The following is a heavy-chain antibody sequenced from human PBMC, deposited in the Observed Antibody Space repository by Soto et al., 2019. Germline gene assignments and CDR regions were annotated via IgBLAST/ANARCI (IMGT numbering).Heavy chain of an antibody. Sequence: GGSLRLSCAASGFTFSSYGMHWVRQAPGKGLEWVAVIWYDGSNKYYADSVKGRFTISRDNSKNTLYLQMNSLRAEDTAVYYCARETVTYYGDNVPYYYYGMDVWGQGTTVTVSS. V-gene: IGHV3-33*01. J-gene: IGHJ6*02. CDR3: ARETVTYYGDNVPYYYYGMDV. CDR1: GFTFSSYG. D-gene: IGHD4-17*01. CDR2: IWYDGSNK.